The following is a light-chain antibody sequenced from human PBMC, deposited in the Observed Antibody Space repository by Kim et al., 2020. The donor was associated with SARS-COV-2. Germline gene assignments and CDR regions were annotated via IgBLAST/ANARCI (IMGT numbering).Light chain of an antibody. CDR1: QNIGGY. J-gene: IGKJ2*01. Sequence: DIQMTQSPSSLSASVGDRVIITCRASQNIGGYLNWYQQKPAKAPKLLIYSASTFPSGVPSRFRGSGSGTEFTLTISSLQPEDFATYYCHQSWSTPPTFGQVTKVDIK. CDR3: HQSWSTPPT. V-gene: IGKV1-39*01. CDR2: SAS.